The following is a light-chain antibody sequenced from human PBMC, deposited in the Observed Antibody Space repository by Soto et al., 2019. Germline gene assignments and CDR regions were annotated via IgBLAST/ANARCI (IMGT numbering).Light chain of an antibody. CDR1: SSDVGAYYS. CDR2: GVT. J-gene: IGLJ1*01. Sequence: QSVLTQPASVSGSHGQSITISCTGTSSDVGAYYSVSWYQHHPGKAPKLIIYGVTNRPSGFSNRFSGSKSGNTASLTISGLQAEDEADYHCSSYTSGSSHYVFGTGTKVTVL. CDR3: SSYTSGSSHYV. V-gene: IGLV2-14*01.